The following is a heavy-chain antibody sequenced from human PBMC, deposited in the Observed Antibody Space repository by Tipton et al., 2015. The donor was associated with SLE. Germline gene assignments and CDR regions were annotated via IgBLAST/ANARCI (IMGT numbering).Heavy chain of an antibody. CDR3: ARGGRPDD. Sequence: TLSLTCTVSGGSVSSQYWSWIRQPPGKGLEWIGYIYHSGSTNYNPSLTSRVTISVDTSKNQFYLNLRSVTAADTAVYYCARGGRPDDWGQGTLVTVSS. J-gene: IGHJ4*02. CDR1: GGSVSSQY. D-gene: IGHD3-10*01. V-gene: IGHV4-59*02. CDR2: IYHSGST.